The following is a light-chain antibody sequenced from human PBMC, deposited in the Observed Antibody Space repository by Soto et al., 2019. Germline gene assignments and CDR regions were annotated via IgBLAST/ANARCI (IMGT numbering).Light chain of an antibody. Sequence: SYELTQPPSVSVAPEKTARLTCGGDNIGSKRVHWYRQKPGQAPVLVIYYDSDRPSGIPERFPGSNSGNTATLTINRVEAGDEADYYCQVWDITTDHYVFGTGTKLTVL. CDR3: QVWDITTDHYV. CDR1: NIGSKR. V-gene: IGLV3-21*04. CDR2: YDS. J-gene: IGLJ1*01.